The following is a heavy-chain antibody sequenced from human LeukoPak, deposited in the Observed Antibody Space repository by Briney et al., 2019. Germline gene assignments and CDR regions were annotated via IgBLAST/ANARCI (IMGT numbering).Heavy chain of an antibody. Sequence: GGSLRLSCAASGFTFSTYVMSWVRQAPGKGLEWVSGISGSGDNTYYGDSVKGRFTISRDNSKNTLYLQMNSLRAEDTAVYYCAKGSDYDTDFDYWGQGTLVSVSS. D-gene: IGHD4-17*01. V-gene: IGHV3-23*01. J-gene: IGHJ4*02. CDR1: GFTFSTYV. CDR2: ISGSGDNT. CDR3: AKGSDYDTDFDY.